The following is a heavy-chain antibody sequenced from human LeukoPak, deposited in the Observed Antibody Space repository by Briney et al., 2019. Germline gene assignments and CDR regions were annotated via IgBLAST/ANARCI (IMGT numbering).Heavy chain of an antibody. CDR2: IDSSGRTT. V-gene: IGHV3-48*01. Sequence: GGSLRLSCAASGFTFSNYNMHWVRQAPGKGLEWVSYIDSSGRTTYYADSVRGRFTISRDNAKNSLYLQMNSLRAEDTAVYYCARDRTDTNYFDYWGQGTLVTVSS. CDR3: ARDRTDTNYFDY. D-gene: IGHD1-14*01. J-gene: IGHJ4*02. CDR1: GFTFSNYN.